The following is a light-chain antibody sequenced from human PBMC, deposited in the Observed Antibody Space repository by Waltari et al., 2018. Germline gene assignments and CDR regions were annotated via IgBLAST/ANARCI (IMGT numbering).Light chain of an antibody. Sequence: IVMTQSPDSLAVSLGERATINCKSSQSVLYSSNNKNYLAWYQQKPGQPPKLLIYWASTRESGVPDRFSGSGSGTDFTLTISSLQAEDVAVYYCQQYYNTPWTFGQGTRLEIK. CDR2: WAS. CDR1: QSVLYSSNNKNY. V-gene: IGKV4-1*01. CDR3: QQYYNTPWT. J-gene: IGKJ5*01.